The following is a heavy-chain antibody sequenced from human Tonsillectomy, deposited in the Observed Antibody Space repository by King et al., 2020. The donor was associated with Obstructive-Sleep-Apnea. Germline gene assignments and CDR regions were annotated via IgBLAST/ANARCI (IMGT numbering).Heavy chain of an antibody. CDR3: AKSPSFEFWSGYLDY. D-gene: IGHD3-3*01. J-gene: IGHJ4*02. CDR1: GFTFSSYA. Sequence: VQLVESGGDLVQPGGSLRLSCAASGFTFSSYAMSWVRLAPGKGLEWVSAISGSGGSTYYADSVKGRFTISRDNSKNTLYLQMNSLRAEDTAVYFCAKSPSFEFWSGYLDYWGLGTLVTVSS. V-gene: IGHV3-23*04. CDR2: ISGSGGST.